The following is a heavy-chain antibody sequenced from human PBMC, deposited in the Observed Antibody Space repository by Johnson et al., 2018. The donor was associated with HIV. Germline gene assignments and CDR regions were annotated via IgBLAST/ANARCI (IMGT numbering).Heavy chain of an antibody. V-gene: IGHV3-74*02. Sequence: VQLVESGGGLEQPGRSLRLSCTASGFTFSSYWMHWVRQAPGKGLVWVSRISSDGSSTYYADSVKGRFTISRDNAKNTMFGQLNSLRAEDTAVYYCARKKSCSSTSCYWDDAFDIWGQGTMVTVSS. D-gene: IGHD2-2*01. CDR2: ISSDGSST. J-gene: IGHJ3*02. CDR3: ARKKSCSSTSCYWDDAFDI. CDR1: GFTFSSYW.